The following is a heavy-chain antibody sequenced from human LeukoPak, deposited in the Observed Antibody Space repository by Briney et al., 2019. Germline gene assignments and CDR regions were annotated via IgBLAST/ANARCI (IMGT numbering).Heavy chain of an antibody. CDR2: IKGDGGSP. CDR3: ARKPDYYGADY. V-gene: IGHV3-74*01. CDR1: GFTFSNYW. J-gene: IGHJ4*02. D-gene: IGHD3-10*01. Sequence: GWSLRLSCAASGFTFSNYWMHWVRQVPAQGLVWVSRIKGDGGSPTYADSVKGRFTISRDNAKHTLHLQMNRLRAEDTAVYYCARKPDYYGADYWGQGTLVTVSS.